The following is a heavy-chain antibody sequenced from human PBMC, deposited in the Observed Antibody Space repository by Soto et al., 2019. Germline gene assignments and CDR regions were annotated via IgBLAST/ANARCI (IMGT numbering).Heavy chain of an antibody. Sequence: EVQLLESGGGLVQPGGSLRLSCAASGFTFSSYAMSWVRQAPGKGLEWVSAISGSGGSTYYADSVKGRFTISRDNSNNTLYLQLNSLRAEDTAVYYCAKTLGYCSSTSCQYYFDYWGQGTLVTVSS. CDR1: GFTFSSYA. D-gene: IGHD2-2*01. J-gene: IGHJ4*02. CDR3: AKTLGYCSSTSCQYYFDY. V-gene: IGHV3-23*01. CDR2: ISGSGGST.